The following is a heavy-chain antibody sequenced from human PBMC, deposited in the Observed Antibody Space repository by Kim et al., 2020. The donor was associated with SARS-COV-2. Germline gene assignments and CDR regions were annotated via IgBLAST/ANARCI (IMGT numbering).Heavy chain of an antibody. CDR2: GST. CDR3: AKEEPHLEY. J-gene: IGHJ4*02. V-gene: IGHV3-23*01. Sequence: GSTDHPSADKGRITISRDKSRNTLYLQSNGGRDEDTAVYYCAKEEPHLEYWGQGTLVTVSS.